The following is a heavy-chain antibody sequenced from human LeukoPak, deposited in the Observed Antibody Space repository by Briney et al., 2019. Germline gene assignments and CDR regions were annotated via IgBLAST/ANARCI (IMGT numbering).Heavy chain of an antibody. Sequence: PGGSLRLSCAASGFTFSSYGMNWVRQAPGKGLEWISYISSSSSTIYYADSVKGRFTISRDNSKNTLYLQVNSLRTEDTAVYYCAKVYDSSGYLFDYWGQGTLVTVSS. J-gene: IGHJ4*02. CDR3: AKVYDSSGYLFDY. D-gene: IGHD3-22*01. CDR2: ISSSSSTI. V-gene: IGHV3-48*01. CDR1: GFTFSSYG.